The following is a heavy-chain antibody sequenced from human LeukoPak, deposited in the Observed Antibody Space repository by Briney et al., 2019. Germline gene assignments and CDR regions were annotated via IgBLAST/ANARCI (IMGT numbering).Heavy chain of an antibody. V-gene: IGHV3-74*01. Sequence: GGSLRLSCAASGFTFSSYWMHWVRQAPGKGLVWVSRINSDGSSTSYADSVKGRFTIPRDNAKNTLYLQMYSLRAEDTAVYYCARERQGDDFWSGYYLNWFDPWGQGTLVTVSS. J-gene: IGHJ5*02. CDR1: GFTFSSYW. CDR3: ARERQGDDFWSGYYLNWFDP. D-gene: IGHD3-3*01. CDR2: INSDGSST.